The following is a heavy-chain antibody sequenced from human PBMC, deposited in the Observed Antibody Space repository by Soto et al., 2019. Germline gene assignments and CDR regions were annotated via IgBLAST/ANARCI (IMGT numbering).Heavy chain of an antibody. Sequence: ASVKVSCKASGYTFTSYDINWVRQATGQGLEWMGWMNPNSGNTGYAQKFQGRVTMTRNTSISTAYMELSSLRSEDTAVYYCARVRPYATFVLLWGGWFDPWGQGTLVTVSS. J-gene: IGHJ5*02. CDR3: ARVRPYATFVLLWGGWFDP. D-gene: IGHD3-10*01. CDR1: GYTFTSYD. V-gene: IGHV1-8*01. CDR2: MNPNSGNT.